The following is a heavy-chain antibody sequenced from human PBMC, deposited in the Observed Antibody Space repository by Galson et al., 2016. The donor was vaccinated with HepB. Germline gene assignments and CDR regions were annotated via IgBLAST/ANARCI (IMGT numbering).Heavy chain of an antibody. CDR3: VKSRSSRWRKYFRD. D-gene: IGHD2/OR15-2a*01. CDR1: GYSFATHW. Sequence: QSGAEVTKPGESLKISCKGSGYSFATHWIGWVRQLPGKGLEWMGIIYPGDSDTRYSPSFQGQVTISAEQSINTAYLQWSSLKTSDTAVYYCVKSRSSRWRKYFRDWGQGTVVTVSS. J-gene: IGHJ1*01. CDR2: IYPGDSDT. V-gene: IGHV5-51*01.